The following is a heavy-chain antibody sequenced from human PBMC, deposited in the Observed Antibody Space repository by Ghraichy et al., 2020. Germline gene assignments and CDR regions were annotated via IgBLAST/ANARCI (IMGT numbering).Heavy chain of an antibody. V-gene: IGHV3-7*03. CDR3: ARSISAPGDY. D-gene: IGHD6-13*01. J-gene: IGHJ4*02. CDR2: INEDGSDK. Sequence: GESLNISCAASGFTFSSYWMSWVRQAPGKGLEWVANINEDGSDKYYVDSVKGRFTISRDNAKNSLFLQMNSLRAEDTAVYYCARSISAPGDYWGQGTLVTVSS. CDR1: GFTFSSYW.